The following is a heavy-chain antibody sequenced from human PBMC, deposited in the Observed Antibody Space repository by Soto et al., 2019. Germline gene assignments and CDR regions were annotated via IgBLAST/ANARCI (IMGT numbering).Heavy chain of an antibody. V-gene: IGHV4-39*01. CDR3: GRHRDSGFVFGFTFVS. Sequence: QVQLQESGPGLVKPSETLSLTCTVSGDSLHSRGYFWGWVRQTPGWGLEWIGAINYSGSTYYKPSLESLVSISVDTSKDQFSLKLRSTTAAHTASYYLGRHRDSGFVFGFTFVSWGQGISVTVSS. CDR2: INYSGST. J-gene: IGHJ4*02. D-gene: IGHD6-19*01. CDR1: GDSLHSRGYF.